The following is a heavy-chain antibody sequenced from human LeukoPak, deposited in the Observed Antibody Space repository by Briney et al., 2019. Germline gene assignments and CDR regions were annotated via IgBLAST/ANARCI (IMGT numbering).Heavy chain of an antibody. CDR1: GGSISSGGYY. D-gene: IGHD2-2*01. CDR3: ARAIDQLLDFDY. Sequence: SETLSLTCTVSGGSISSGGYYWSWIRQHPGKGLEWIGYIYYSGSTYYNPSLKSRVTISVATSKNQFSLKLSSVTAADTAVYYCARAIDQLLDFDYWGQGTLVTVSS. J-gene: IGHJ4*02. V-gene: IGHV4-31*03. CDR2: IYYSGST.